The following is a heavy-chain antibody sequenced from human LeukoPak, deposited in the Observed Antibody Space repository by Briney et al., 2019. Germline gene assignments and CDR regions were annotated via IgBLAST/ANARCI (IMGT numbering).Heavy chain of an antibody. V-gene: IGHV3-21*01. J-gene: IGHJ4*02. D-gene: IGHD3-10*01. CDR2: ISSSSSYI. Sequence: GGSLRLSCAASGFTFSSYSMNRVRQAPGKGLEWVSSISSSSSYIYYADSVKGRFTISRDNAKNSLYLQMNSLRAEDTAVYYCARDPPGTGDFDYWGQGTLVTVSS. CDR1: GFTFSSYS. CDR3: ARDPPGTGDFDY.